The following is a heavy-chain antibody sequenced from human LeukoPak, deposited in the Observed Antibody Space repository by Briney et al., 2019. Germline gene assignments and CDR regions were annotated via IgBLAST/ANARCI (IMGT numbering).Heavy chain of an antibody. CDR1: VGSISSSSYY. CDR2: IYYSGST. Sequence: SETLSLTCTVSVGSISSSSYYWGWIRQPPGKGLEWIGSIYYSGSTYYNPSLKSRVTISVDTSKNQFSLKLSSVTAADTAVYYCARGVVVPAAIGFKGNWFDPWGQGTLVTVSS. V-gene: IGHV4-39*07. J-gene: IGHJ5*02. D-gene: IGHD2-2*02. CDR3: ARGVVVPAAIGFKGNWFDP.